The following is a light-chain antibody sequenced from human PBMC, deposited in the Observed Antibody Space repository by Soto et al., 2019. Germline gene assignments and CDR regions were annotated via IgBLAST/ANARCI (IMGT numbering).Light chain of an antibody. Sequence: ERGRASCMASQRVSSNLAWYQQKPGQAPRLLIYGASTIATGIPARFSGCASSAFLTLPFSSLRSWAFSVFFIQLYKGRPLTVSPGTRLEIK. V-gene: IGKV3-15*01. CDR3: QLYKGRPLT. CDR2: GAS. CDR1: QRVSSN. J-gene: IGKJ5*01.